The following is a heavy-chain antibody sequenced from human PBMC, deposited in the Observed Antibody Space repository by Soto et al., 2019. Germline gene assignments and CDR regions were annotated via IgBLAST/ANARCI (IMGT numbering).Heavy chain of an antibody. CDR3: ARNLASVHDY. D-gene: IGHD1-1*01. CDR1: GYPFTSYG. J-gene: IGHJ4*02. Sequence: QVHLWQSGGEVKSPGASVKVSCKASGYPFTSYGISWVRQAPGQGLEWMGWINPYNGNTNYAQKFQRRVTMTTDTSTTSAYTELRSRSHADTAAYDCARNLASVHDYWGQG. V-gene: IGHV1-18*04. CDR2: INPYNGNT.